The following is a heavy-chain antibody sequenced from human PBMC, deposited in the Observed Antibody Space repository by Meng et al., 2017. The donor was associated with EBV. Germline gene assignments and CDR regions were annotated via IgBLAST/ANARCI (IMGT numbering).Heavy chain of an antibody. CDR3: ARVGIAVAGTGDY. J-gene: IGHJ4*02. CDR2: INPNSGGT. CDR1: GYTFTGYY. D-gene: IGHD6-19*01. V-gene: IGHV1-2*06. Sequence: QVQSLQSRADVKKPVASVKLSGNAPGYTFTGYYMHWVRHAPGQGLEWMGRINPNSGGTNYAQKFQGRVTMTRDTSISTAYMELSRLRSDDTAVYYCARVGIAVAGTGDYWGQGTLVTVSS.